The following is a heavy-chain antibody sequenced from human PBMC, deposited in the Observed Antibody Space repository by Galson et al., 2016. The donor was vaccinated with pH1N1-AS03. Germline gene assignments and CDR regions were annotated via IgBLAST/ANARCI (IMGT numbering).Heavy chain of an antibody. Sequence: SLRLSCAASGLTVSTNYMSWVRQAPGKGLEWVSTIYSGGTTYYAVSVRGRFTISRDNMKNTLSLQMSSLTAEDTAVYYCVGSDYEDVDLKGVYFDHWGQGTLVTVSS. D-gene: IGHD4/OR15-4a*01. CDR1: GLTVSTNY. CDR2: IYSGGTT. V-gene: IGHV3-53*01. CDR3: VGSDYEDVDLKGVYFDH. J-gene: IGHJ4*02.